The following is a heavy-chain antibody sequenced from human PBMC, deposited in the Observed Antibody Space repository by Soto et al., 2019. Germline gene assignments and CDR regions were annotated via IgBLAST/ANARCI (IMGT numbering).Heavy chain of an antibody. V-gene: IGHV3-21*01. CDR3: ARGYSSSWYVGEFDY. CDR2: ISSSSSYI. D-gene: IGHD6-13*01. Sequence: GGSLRLSCAASGFTFSSYSMNWVRQPPGKGLEWVSSISSSSSYIYYADSVKGRFTISRDNAKNSLYLQMNSLRAEDTAVYYCARGYSSSWYVGEFDYWGQGTLVTVSS. CDR1: GFTFSSYS. J-gene: IGHJ4*02.